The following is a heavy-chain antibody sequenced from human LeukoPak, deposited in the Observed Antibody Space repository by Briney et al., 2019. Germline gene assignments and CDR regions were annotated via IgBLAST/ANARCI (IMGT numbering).Heavy chain of an antibody. Sequence: SETLSLTCAVYGGSFSGYYWSWIRQPPGKGLEWIGEINHSGSTNYNPSLKSRVTISVDTSKNQFSLKLSSVTAADTAVYYCAIGAMVRGVRGDYWGQGTLVTVSS. V-gene: IGHV4-34*01. CDR2: INHSGST. D-gene: IGHD3-10*01. J-gene: IGHJ4*02. CDR3: AIGAMVRGVRGDY. CDR1: GGSFSGYY.